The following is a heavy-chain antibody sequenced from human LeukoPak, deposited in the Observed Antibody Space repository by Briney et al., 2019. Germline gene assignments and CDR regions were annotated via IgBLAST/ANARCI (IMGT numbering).Heavy chain of an antibody. V-gene: IGHV4-59*04. D-gene: IGHD1-26*01. CDR1: GGSISSYY. CDR2: ICHSGISGNT. CDR3: AREVGPVTSHRIDS. Sequence: PSETLSLTCTVSGGSISSYYWSWSRQPPGKGPEWIGSICHSGISGNTYYNPSLKSRVTISVDTPKNQFSLKLSSVTAADTAVYSCAREVGPVTSHRIDSWGQGSLVTVSS. J-gene: IGHJ4*02.